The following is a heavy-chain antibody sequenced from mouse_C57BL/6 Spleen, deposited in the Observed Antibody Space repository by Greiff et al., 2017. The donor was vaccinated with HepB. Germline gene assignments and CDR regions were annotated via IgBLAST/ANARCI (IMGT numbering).Heavy chain of an antibody. CDR3: ARWAAYYSNYDFDY. J-gene: IGHJ2*01. CDR1: GYAFSSYW. CDR2: IYPGDGDT. Sequence: QVQLQQSGAELVKPGASVKISCKASGYAFSSYWMNWVKQRPGKGLEWIGQIYPGDGDTNYNGKFKGKATQTADKSSSTAYMQLSSLTSEDSAVYFCARWAAYYSNYDFDYWGQGTTLTVSS. D-gene: IGHD2-5*01. V-gene: IGHV1-80*01.